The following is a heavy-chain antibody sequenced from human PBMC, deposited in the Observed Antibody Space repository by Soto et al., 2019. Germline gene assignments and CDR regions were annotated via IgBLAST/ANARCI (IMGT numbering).Heavy chain of an antibody. Sequence: GGSLRLSCAASGFTVSSNYMSWVRQAPGKGLKWVSVIYSGGSTYYADSVKGRFTISRDNSKNTLYLQMNSLRAEDTAVYYCARDYYVSSGYYYGSYYYGMDVWGQGTTVTVSS. J-gene: IGHJ6*02. D-gene: IGHD3-22*01. CDR1: GFTVSSNY. V-gene: IGHV3-53*01. CDR3: ARDYYVSSGYYYGSYYYGMDV. CDR2: IYSGGST.